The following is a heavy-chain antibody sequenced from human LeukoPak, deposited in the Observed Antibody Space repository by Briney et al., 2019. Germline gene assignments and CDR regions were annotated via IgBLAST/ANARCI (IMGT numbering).Heavy chain of an antibody. CDR1: GGSISSSSYY. Sequence: SETLSLTCTVSGGSISSSSYYWAWVRQPPGKGLEWIGSIYYSGGSYYNPPLQSRVTISLDTSKNQFSLKLSSVTAADTAVYYCARHTQYYYYGMDVWGQGTTVTVSS. CDR2: IYYSGGS. V-gene: IGHV4-39*01. CDR3: ARHTQYYYYGMDV. J-gene: IGHJ6*02.